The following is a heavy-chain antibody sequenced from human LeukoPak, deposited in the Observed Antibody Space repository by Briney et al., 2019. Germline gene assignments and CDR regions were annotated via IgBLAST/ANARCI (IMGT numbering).Heavy chain of an antibody. J-gene: IGHJ4*02. Sequence: SVKVSCKASGFTFTSSAVQWVRQARGQRLEWIGWIVVGSGNTNYAQKFQERVTITRDMSTSTAYMELSSLRSEDTAVYYCATPGRYGDYVWDYWGQGTLVTVSS. D-gene: IGHD4-17*01. V-gene: IGHV1-58*01. CDR3: ATPGRYGDYVWDY. CDR2: IVVGSGNT. CDR1: GFTFTSSA.